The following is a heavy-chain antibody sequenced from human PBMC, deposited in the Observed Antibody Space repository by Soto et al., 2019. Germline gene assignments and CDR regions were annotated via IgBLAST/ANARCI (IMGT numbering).Heavy chain of an antibody. CDR2: IYYSGST. V-gene: IGHV4-31*11. J-gene: IGHJ6*02. CDR3: ARDFYDSSFDYYYGMDV. D-gene: IGHD3-22*01. Sequence: SETLSLTCAVSGGSISSGGYYWSWIRQHPGKGLEWIGYIYYSGSTYYNPSLKSRVTISLDTSKNQFSLKLSSVTAADTAVYYCARDFYDSSFDYYYGMDVWGQGTTVTVSS. CDR1: GGSISSGGYY.